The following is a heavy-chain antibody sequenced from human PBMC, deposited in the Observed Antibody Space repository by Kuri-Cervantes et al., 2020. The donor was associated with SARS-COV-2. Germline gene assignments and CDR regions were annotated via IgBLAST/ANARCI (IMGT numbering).Heavy chain of an antibody. CDR3: ARDRGQLGIGVYYYYTDV. J-gene: IGHJ6*03. CDR1: GGTFSSYA. Sequence: SVKVSCKASGGTFSSYAISWVRQAPGQGLEWMGGIIPIFGTANYAQKFQGRVTITTDESTSTAYMELSSLRSEDTAVYYCARDRGQLGIGVYYYYTDVWGKGTTVTVSS. V-gene: IGHV1-69*05. D-gene: IGHD7-27*01. CDR2: IIPIFGTA.